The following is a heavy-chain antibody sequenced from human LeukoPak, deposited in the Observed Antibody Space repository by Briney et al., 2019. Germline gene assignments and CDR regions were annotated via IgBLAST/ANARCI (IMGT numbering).Heavy chain of an antibody. CDR1: GGSISSYY. Sequence: SETLSLTRTVSGGSISSYYWSWIRQPAGKGLEWIGRIYTSGSTNYNPSLKSRVTMSVDTSKNQFSLKLSSVTAADTAVYYCARGQQWLGYNWFDPWGQGTLVTVSS. CDR3: ARGQQWLGYNWFDP. V-gene: IGHV4-4*07. D-gene: IGHD6-19*01. J-gene: IGHJ5*02. CDR2: IYTSGST.